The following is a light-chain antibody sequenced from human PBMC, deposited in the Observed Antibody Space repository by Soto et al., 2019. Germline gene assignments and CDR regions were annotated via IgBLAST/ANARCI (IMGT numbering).Light chain of an antibody. Sequence: QSVLTQPRSVSGSPGQSVAISCTGTSTDVGGYNYVSWYQQHPGKAPKLMIYDVANRPSGVPDRFSGSKSGNTASLTISGLQADDEADYYCCSCAGSYTWVFGGGTKVTVL. J-gene: IGLJ3*02. CDR2: DVA. V-gene: IGLV2-11*01. CDR1: STDVGGYNY. CDR3: CSCAGSYTWV.